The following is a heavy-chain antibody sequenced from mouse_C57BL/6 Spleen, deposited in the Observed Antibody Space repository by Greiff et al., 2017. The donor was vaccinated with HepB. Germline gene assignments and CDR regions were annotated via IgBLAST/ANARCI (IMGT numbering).Heavy chain of an antibody. D-gene: IGHD2-1*01. J-gene: IGHJ4*01. Sequence: EVQLQESGAELVRPGASVKLSCTASGFNIKDYYMHWVKQRPEQGLEWIGRIDPEDGDTEYAPKFQGKATMTADTSSNTAYLQLSSLTSEDTAVYYCTTYYGNYVDYAMEYWGQGTSVTVSS. CDR2: IDPEDGDT. CDR3: TTYYGNYVDYAMEY. V-gene: IGHV14-1*01. CDR1: GFNIKDYY.